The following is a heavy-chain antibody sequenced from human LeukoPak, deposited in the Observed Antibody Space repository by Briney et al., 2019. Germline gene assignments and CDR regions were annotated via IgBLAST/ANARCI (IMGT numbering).Heavy chain of an antibody. D-gene: IGHD6-19*01. J-gene: IGHJ4*02. CDR2: INPNSGGT. CDR3: ARDQSSGWYGD. V-gene: IGHV1-2*02. Sequence: SSVKVSCKASGYTFTDYYIHWVRQAPRPGLEWMGWINPNSGGTNYAQKFQGRVTMTRDTSISTAYLDLSGLRSDDTAVYFCARDQSSGWYGDWGQGTLVTVSS. CDR1: GYTFTDYY.